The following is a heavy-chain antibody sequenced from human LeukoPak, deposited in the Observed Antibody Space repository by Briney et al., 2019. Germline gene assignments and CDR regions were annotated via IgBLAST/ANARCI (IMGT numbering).Heavy chain of an antibody. Sequence: PSQTLSLTCTVSGGSISSGGYFWSWIRQHPGKGLEWIGYIYYSGSTYYNPSLKSRVTISVDTSKNQFSLKLSSVTAADTAVYYCARREAMVRGPGYFDYWGQGTLVTVSS. J-gene: IGHJ4*02. V-gene: IGHV4-31*03. CDR1: GGSISSGGYF. CDR3: ARREAMVRGPGYFDY. D-gene: IGHD3-10*01. CDR2: IYYSGST.